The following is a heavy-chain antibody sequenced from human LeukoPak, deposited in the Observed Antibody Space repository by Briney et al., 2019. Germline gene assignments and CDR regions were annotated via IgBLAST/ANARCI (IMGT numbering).Heavy chain of an antibody. Sequence: SETLSLTCAVSGGSISSGGYSWSWIRQPPGKGLEWIGYIYYSGSTYYNPSLKSRVTISLDTSKNQFSLKLSSVTAADTAVYYCARWPLSITAAGFDYWGQGTLVTVSS. D-gene: IGHD6-13*01. V-gene: IGHV4-30-4*07. CDR3: ARWPLSITAAGFDY. CDR1: GGSISSGGYS. CDR2: IYYSGST. J-gene: IGHJ4*02.